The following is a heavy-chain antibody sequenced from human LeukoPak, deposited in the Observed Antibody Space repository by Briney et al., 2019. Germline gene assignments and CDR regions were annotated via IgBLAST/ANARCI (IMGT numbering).Heavy chain of an antibody. D-gene: IGHD3-3*01. CDR3: ARDVATTPYDFWSGYYTDYYYYMDV. CDR2: IYTSGST. J-gene: IGHJ6*03. CDR1: GGSISSYY. Sequence: SETLSLTCTVSGGSISSYYWSWIRQPAGKALEWIGRIYTSGSTNYNPSLKSRVTMSVDTSKNQFSLKLSSVTAADTAVYYCARDVATTPYDFWSGYYTDYYYYMDVWGKGTTVTVSS. V-gene: IGHV4-4*07.